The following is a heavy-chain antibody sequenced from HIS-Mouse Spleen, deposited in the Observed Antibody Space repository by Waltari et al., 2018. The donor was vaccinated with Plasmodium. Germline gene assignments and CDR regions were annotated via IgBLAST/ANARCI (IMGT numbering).Heavy chain of an antibody. CDR3: ARAYYEFWSGYRFDY. CDR1: GGSFSGYY. CDR2: INHSGST. D-gene: IGHD3-3*01. V-gene: IGHV4-34*01. J-gene: IGHJ4*02. Sequence: QVQLQQWGAGLLKPSETLSLTCAVYGGSFSGYYWRWIRQPPGKGVEWIGEINHSGSTNSNPALKSRVTISVDTSKNRFSLKLSSVTAAETAVYYCARAYYEFWSGYRFDYWGQGTLVTVSS.